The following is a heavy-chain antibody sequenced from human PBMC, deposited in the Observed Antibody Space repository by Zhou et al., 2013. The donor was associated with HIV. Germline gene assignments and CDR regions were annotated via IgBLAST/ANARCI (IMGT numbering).Heavy chain of an antibody. V-gene: IGHV1-69*04. CDR3: ARGALIKGELPAFDY. D-gene: IGHD1-26*01. CDR2: IIPILGIA. CDR1: GGTFSSYA. Sequence: QVQLVQSGAEVKKPGSSVKVSCKASGGTFSSYAISWVRQAPGQGLEWMGRIIPILGIANYAQKFQGRVTITADKSTSTAYMELSSLRSEDTAVYYCARGALIKGELPAFDYWGQGTLVTVSS. J-gene: IGHJ4*02.